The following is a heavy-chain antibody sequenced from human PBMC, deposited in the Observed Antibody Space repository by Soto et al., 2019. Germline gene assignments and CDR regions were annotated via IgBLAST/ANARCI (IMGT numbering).Heavy chain of an antibody. V-gene: IGHV1-3*01. J-gene: IGHJ5*02. CDR1: GYTFTSYA. D-gene: IGHD5-12*01. CDR2: INAGNGNT. Sequence: ASVKVSCKASGYTFTSYAMHWVRQAPGQRLEWMGWINAGNGNTKYSQKFQGRVTITRDTSASTAYMELTRLKSDDTAVYYCARDLGGYDLYGPDTWGQGTLVTVSS. CDR3: ARDLGGYDLYGPDT.